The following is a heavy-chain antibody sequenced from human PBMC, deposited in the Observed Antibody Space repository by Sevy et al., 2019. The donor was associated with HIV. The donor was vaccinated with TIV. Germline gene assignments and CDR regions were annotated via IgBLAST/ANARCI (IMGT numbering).Heavy chain of an antibody. CDR1: GYSFTSYW. D-gene: IGHD3-10*01. Sequence: GESLKISCKGSGYSFTSYWIGWVRQMPGKGLEWMGIIYPGDSDTRYSPSFQGQVTISADKSIRPAYLQWSSLKGSDTAMYYCARQRGAPYYYGSGSYYKGSYYYYGMDVWGQGTTVTVSS. V-gene: IGHV5-51*01. CDR2: IYPGDSDT. CDR3: ARQRGAPYYYGSGSYYKGSYYYYGMDV. J-gene: IGHJ6*02.